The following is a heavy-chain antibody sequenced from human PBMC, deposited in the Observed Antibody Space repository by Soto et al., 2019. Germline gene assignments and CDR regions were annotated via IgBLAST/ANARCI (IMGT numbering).Heavy chain of an antibody. CDR1: GGTFSSYT. D-gene: IGHD3-10*01. CDR3: ARRGYGSGSYPFDL. V-gene: IGHV1-69*02. CDR2: IIPILGIA. Sequence: QVQLVQSGAEVKKPGSSVKVSCKASGGTFSSYTISWVRQAPGQGLEWMGRIIPILGIANHAQKFQGRVTITADKSTSTAYMELSSLRSEDTAVYYCARRGYGSGSYPFDLWGRGTLVTVSS. J-gene: IGHJ2*01.